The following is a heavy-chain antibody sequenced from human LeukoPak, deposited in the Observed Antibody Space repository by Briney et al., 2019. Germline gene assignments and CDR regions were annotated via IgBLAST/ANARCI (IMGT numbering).Heavy chain of an antibody. Sequence: GGSLRLSCAASGFTFSDYYMSRIRQAPGKGLEWVSYISSSGSTTYYADSVKGRFTISRDNSKNTLYLQMNSLRAEDTAVYYCARDRGVTAGGYYYYYMDVWGKGTTVTVSS. CDR2: ISSSGSTT. J-gene: IGHJ6*03. D-gene: IGHD2-21*02. CDR1: GFTFSDYY. V-gene: IGHV3-11*01. CDR3: ARDRGVTAGGYYYYYMDV.